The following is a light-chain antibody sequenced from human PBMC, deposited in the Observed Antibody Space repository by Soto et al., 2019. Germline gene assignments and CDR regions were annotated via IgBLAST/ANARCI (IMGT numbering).Light chain of an antibody. J-gene: IGLJ3*02. CDR2: EVS. Sequence: QSVLTQPASVSGSPGQSITISCTGTTSDVGGYNYVSWFQQYPGKAPKLKIYEVSNRPSGVSNRFSGSKSGNTASLTISDLQAEDEADYYCTSYTSSSTWVFGGGTQLTVL. CDR1: TSDVGGYNY. V-gene: IGLV2-14*01. CDR3: TSYTSSSTWV.